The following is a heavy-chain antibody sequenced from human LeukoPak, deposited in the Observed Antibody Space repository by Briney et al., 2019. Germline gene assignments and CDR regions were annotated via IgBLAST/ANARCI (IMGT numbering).Heavy chain of an antibody. CDR1: GDSINNYY. D-gene: IGHD3-10*01. J-gene: IGHJ4*02. CDR3: ASLWFGELYTPNDY. Sequence: SETLSLTCTVSGDSINNYYWSWLRQLAGKGLEWIGRIYTSGSTNYNPSLKSRVTISVDTSKNQFSLKLSSVTAADTAVYYCASLWFGELYTPNDYWGQGTLVTVSS. CDR2: IYTSGST. V-gene: IGHV4-4*07.